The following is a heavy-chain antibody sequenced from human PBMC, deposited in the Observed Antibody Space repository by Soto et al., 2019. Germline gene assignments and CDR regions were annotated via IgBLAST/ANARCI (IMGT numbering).Heavy chain of an antibody. D-gene: IGHD6-13*01. Sequence: PGGSLRLSCAASGFTFSSYAMNWVRQAPRKGLEWVSAISGSGGSTYYADSVKGRFTISRDNTKNTLYLQMNSLRAEDTAVYYCAKDRRRIAAAALDDYWGQGTLVTVSS. CDR1: GFTFSSYA. CDR3: AKDRRRIAAAALDDY. CDR2: ISGSGGST. V-gene: IGHV3-23*01. J-gene: IGHJ4*02.